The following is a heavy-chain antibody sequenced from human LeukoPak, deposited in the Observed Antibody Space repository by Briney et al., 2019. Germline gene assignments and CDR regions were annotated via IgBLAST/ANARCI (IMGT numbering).Heavy chain of an antibody. CDR1: GDSVSSNSTA. J-gene: IGHJ6*02. D-gene: IGHD2-8*01. CDR2: TYYRSKWYN. V-gene: IGHV6-1*01. Sequence: SQTLSLTCAISGDSVSSNSTAWNWIRQSPSRGLEWLGRTYYRSKWYNDYAVSVKSRITINPDTSKNQFSLQLNSVTPEDTAVYYCAVGYCTNGVCHSYGMGVWGQGTTVTVSS. CDR3: AVGYCTNGVCHSYGMGV.